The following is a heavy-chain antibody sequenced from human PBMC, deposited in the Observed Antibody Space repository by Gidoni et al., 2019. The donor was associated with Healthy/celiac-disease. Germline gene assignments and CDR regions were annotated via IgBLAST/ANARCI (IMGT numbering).Heavy chain of an antibody. D-gene: IGHD5-18*01. CDR2: ISYDGSNK. CDR3: AKDLRIQLWLLPAHGMDV. Sequence: QVQLVESGGGVVQPGRSLRLSCAASGFTFSSYGMHWVRQAPGKGLEWVAVISYDGSNKYYADSVKGRFTISRDNSKNTLYLQMNSLRAEDTAVYYCAKDLRIQLWLLPAHGMDVWGQGTTVTVSS. J-gene: IGHJ6*02. CDR1: GFTFSSYG. V-gene: IGHV3-30*18.